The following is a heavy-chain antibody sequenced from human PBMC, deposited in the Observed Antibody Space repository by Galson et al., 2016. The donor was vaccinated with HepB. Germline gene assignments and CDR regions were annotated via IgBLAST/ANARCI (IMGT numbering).Heavy chain of an antibody. CDR3: AKFQMAVTGNVGYFDY. J-gene: IGHJ4*02. D-gene: IGHD6-19*01. CDR2: ISGSGLKT. V-gene: IGHV3-23*01. CDR1: GFTFDTHA. Sequence: SLRLSCAASGFTFDTHAMNWVRQAPGKGLEWVSAISGSGLKTDYADSVKGRFTIFRDNAKNAVSLQMSNLRVGDTVVNYCAKFQMAVTGNVGYFDYWGQGALV.